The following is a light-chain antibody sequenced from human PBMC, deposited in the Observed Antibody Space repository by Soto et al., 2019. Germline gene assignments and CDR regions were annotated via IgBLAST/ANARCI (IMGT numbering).Light chain of an antibody. J-gene: IGLJ3*02. CDR2: EDR. CDR1: KLGDKY. Sequence: SYELTQVPSVSVSSGQTASITCSGDKLGDKYVSWYQQKPGQSPIRVIYEDRKRPPGIPERFSGSNSGNTATLTISGTQAMDEGDYYCQAWASTIAVFGGGTKLTVL. CDR3: QAWASTIAV. V-gene: IGLV3-1*01.